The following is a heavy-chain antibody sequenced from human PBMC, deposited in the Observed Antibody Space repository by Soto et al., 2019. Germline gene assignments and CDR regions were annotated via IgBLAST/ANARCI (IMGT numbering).Heavy chain of an antibody. Sequence: EVPLVESGGGLVQPGGSLRLSCAASGFTVSSNYMTWVRQAPGKGLEWVSTIYSDGTTYYADSVKGRFTISRDNSKNTLYLQMNSLRAEDTAVYYCARGSSNYNFWGQGTLVTVSS. D-gene: IGHD4-4*01. CDR1: GFTVSSNY. CDR3: ARGSSNYNF. J-gene: IGHJ4*02. CDR2: IYSDGTT. V-gene: IGHV3-53*01.